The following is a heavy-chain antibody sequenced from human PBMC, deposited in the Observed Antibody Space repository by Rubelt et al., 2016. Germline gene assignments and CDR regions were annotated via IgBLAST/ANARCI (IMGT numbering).Heavy chain of an antibody. J-gene: IGHJ1*01. D-gene: IGHD2-2*01. CDR1: GGSISSYY. V-gene: IGHV4-59*12. Sequence: QVQLQESGPGLVKPSETLSLTCTVSGGSISSYYWSWIRQPPGKGLEWIGYIYYSGSTNYNPSLKSRVTISVDTSKNQFSLKLSSVTAADTAVYYCARGRAQYQLQRGGKYFQHWGQGTLVTVSS. CDR2: IYYSGST. CDR3: ARGRAQYQLQRGGKYFQH.